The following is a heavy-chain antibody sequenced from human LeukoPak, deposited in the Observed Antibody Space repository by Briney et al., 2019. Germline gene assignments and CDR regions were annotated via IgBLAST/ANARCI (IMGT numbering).Heavy chain of an antibody. V-gene: IGHV4-59*01. J-gene: IGHJ4*02. D-gene: IGHD6-19*01. Sequence: SETLSLTCIVSGGSISSYYWSWIRQPPGKGLEWIGYVYYSGSTNYNPSLKNRVTISVDTSKNQFSLKLSSVTAADTAVYYCARDVSSGWSFFDYWGQGTLVTVSS. CDR2: VYYSGST. CDR3: ARDVSSGWSFFDY. CDR1: GGSISSYY.